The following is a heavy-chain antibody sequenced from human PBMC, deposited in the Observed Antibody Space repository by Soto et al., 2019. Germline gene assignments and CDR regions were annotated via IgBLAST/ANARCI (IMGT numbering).Heavy chain of an antibody. CDR3: ARYQAGGTYYYGMDV. CDR1: GGSNSSYY. J-gene: IGHJ6*02. D-gene: IGHD3-10*01. CDR2: IYSTGTT. V-gene: IGHV4-59*10. Sequence: KPSETLSLTCSVSGGSNSSYYWTWIRQPAGKGLEWIGRIYSTGTTNYNPSLKSRVTMAVDTSSNQVYLRLAAVTAADTAIYYCARYQAGGTYYYGMDVWGQGTLVTVSS.